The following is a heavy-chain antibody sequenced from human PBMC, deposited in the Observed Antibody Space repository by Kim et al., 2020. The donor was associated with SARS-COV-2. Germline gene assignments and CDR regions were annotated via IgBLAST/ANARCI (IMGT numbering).Heavy chain of an antibody. CDR2: ISHDGSHT. CDR3: TRNRAIGNNYYGMDV. J-gene: IGHJ6*02. CDR1: GFTFSTYA. Sequence: GGSLRLSCAASGFTFSTYAMHWVRQPPGKGLEWVALISHDGSHTYYGDSMKGRVTISRDNSKNTLYLQMQLNSLRGEDTAVYYCTRNRAIGNNYYGMDVWAKGPRSPSP. V-gene: IGHV3-30*04. D-gene: IGHD1-1*01.